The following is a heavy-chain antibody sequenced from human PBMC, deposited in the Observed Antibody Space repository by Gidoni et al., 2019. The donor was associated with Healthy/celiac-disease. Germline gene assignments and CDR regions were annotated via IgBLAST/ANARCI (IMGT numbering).Heavy chain of an antibody. J-gene: IGHJ4*02. Sequence: QVQLQQWGAGLLKPSETLSLTCAVYGGSFSGYYWSWIRQPPGKGLEWIGEINHSGSTNYNPSLKSRVTISVDTSKNQFSLKLSSVTAADTAVYYCARSISRRRSGIGSNYWGQGTLVTVSS. CDR2: INHSGST. CDR3: ARSISRRRSGIGSNY. V-gene: IGHV4-34*01. CDR1: GGSFSGYY. D-gene: IGHD3-3*01.